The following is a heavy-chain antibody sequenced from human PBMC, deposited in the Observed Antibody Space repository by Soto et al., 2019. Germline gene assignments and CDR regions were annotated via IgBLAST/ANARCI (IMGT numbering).Heavy chain of an antibody. CDR3: TRDPNGDHIGAFDF. CDR1: EFTFSAYA. J-gene: IGHJ3*01. CDR2: ISGSGGDT. D-gene: IGHD4-17*01. Sequence: EVQVLESGRGLVQPGGSLRLSCSTSEFTFSAYAMTWVRQPPGEGLEWVASISGSGGDTSYADSVKGRFSIFRDNSKNTLYLRMYSLRVEDTAVYYCTRDPNGDHIGAFDFWGQGILVTVSS. V-gene: IGHV3-23*01.